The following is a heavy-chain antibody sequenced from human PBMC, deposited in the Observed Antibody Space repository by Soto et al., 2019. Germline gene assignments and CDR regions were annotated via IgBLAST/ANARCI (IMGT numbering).Heavy chain of an antibody. CDR2: ISYDGSNK. J-gene: IGHJ3*02. CDR1: GFTFSSYA. V-gene: IGHV3-30-3*01. CDR3: ARATSGWYKDAFDI. D-gene: IGHD6-19*01. Sequence: QVQLVESGGGVVQPGRSLRLSCAASGFTFSSYAMHWVRQAPGKGLEWVAVISYDGSNKYYADSVKGRLTISRDNSKNTLDLQMNSLRAEDTAVYYCARATSGWYKDAFDIWGQGTMVTVSS.